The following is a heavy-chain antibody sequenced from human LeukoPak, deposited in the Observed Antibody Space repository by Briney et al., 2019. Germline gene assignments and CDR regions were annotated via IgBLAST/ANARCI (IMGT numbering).Heavy chain of an antibody. CDR1: GGSFSGYY. J-gene: IGHJ3*02. CDR2: INHSGST. D-gene: IGHD3-16*02. CDR3: ARGCYDYVWGSYRTMNAFDI. V-gene: IGHV4-34*01. Sequence: SETLSLTCAVYGGSFSGYYWSRIRQPPGKGLEWIGEINHSGSTNYNPSLKSRVTISVDTSKNQFSLKLSSVTAADTAVYYCARGCYDYVWGSYRTMNAFDIWGQGTMVTVSS.